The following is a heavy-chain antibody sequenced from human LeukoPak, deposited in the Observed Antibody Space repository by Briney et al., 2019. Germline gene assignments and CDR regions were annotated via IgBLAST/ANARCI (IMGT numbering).Heavy chain of an antibody. J-gene: IGHJ5*02. V-gene: IGHV7-4-1*02. D-gene: IGHD6-13*01. CDR3: ARDLDIQSSSWYSPNWFDP. CDR1: GYTFTSYA. Sequence: ASVKVSCKASGYTFTSYAMNWVRQAPGQGLEWMGWINTNTGNPTYAQGFTGRFVFSLDTSVSTAYLQISSLKAEDTAVYYCARDLDIQSSSWYSPNWFDPWGQGTLVTVSS. CDR2: INTNTGNP.